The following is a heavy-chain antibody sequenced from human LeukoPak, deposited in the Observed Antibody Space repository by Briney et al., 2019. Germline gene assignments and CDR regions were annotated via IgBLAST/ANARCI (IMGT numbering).Heavy chain of an antibody. CDR1: GYIFTSYG. V-gene: IGHV1-18*01. D-gene: IGHD2-15*01. Sequence: GASVKVSCKASGYIFTSYGISWVRQAPGQGLEWMGWISAYNGNTNYAQKLQGRVTMTTDTSTSTAYMELRSLRSDDTAVYYCARLGYCSGGSCYPFDYWGQGTLVTVSS. J-gene: IGHJ4*02. CDR2: ISAYNGNT. CDR3: ARLGYCSGGSCYPFDY.